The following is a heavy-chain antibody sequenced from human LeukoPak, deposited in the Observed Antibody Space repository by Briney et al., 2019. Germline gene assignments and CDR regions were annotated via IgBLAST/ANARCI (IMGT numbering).Heavy chain of an antibody. V-gene: IGHV1-18*01. CDR2: INAYNGDT. CDR1: GYTFTNYG. J-gene: IGHJ6*03. Sequence: ASVKVSCKASGYTFTNYGVSWVRQAPGQGLEWMGWINAYNGDTHYAQNLQVRLTMTTDTSTSMAFMELRSLRPDDTAVYFCARWGLVAPGTYYYYYMDVWGRGTTVTVSS. CDR3: ARWGLVAPGTYYYYYMDV. D-gene: IGHD2-2*01.